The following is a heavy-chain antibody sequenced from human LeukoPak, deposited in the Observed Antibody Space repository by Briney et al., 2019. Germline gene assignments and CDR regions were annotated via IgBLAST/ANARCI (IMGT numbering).Heavy chain of an antibody. Sequence: ASVKVSCKASGYTFTGYYMHWVRQAPGQGLEWMGWINPNSGGTNYAQKFQGRVTMTRDTSISTAYMELSRLRSDDTAVYYCARGVLRYFDWLERNDAFDIWGQGTMVTVSS. J-gene: IGHJ3*02. CDR2: INPNSGGT. CDR1: GYTFTGYY. V-gene: IGHV1-2*02. CDR3: ARGVLRYFDWLERNDAFDI. D-gene: IGHD3-9*01.